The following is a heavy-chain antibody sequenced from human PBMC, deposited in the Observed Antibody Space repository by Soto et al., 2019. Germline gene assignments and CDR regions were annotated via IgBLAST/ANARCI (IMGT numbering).Heavy chain of an antibody. J-gene: IGHJ4*02. D-gene: IGHD1-1*01. CDR3: ARYKNLDY. V-gene: IGHV3-7*01. Sequence: EVQLVESGGGLVQPGGSLRLSCEASGFIFSSCWMSWVRQAPGKGLEWVANIKEDGSEKHYVDSVEGRFTISRDNAKNSLYLQMNSLRAEDTAVYYCARYKNLDYWGQGTLVTVSS. CDR2: IKEDGSEK. CDR1: GFIFSSCW.